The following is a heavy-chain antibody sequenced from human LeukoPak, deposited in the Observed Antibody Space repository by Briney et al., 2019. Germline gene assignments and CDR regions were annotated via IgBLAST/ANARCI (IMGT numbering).Heavy chain of an antibody. Sequence: GRSLRLSCAASGFTFSSYGMHWVRQGPGKGLEWVAAMWSDGSNECYGDSVKGRFTISRENFKNTVYLQMNSLRVDGSAVYYCARGATYWGDFYYGMDVWGQGTTVTVSS. D-gene: IGHD7-27*01. CDR3: ARGATYWGDFYYGMDV. V-gene: IGHV3-33*01. J-gene: IGHJ6*02. CDR2: MWSDGSNE. CDR1: GFTFSSYG.